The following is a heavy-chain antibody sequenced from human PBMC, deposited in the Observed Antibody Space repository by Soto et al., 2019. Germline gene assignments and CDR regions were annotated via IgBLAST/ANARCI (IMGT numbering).Heavy chain of an antibody. CDR1: GGTFSSYT. CDR2: IIPIPGIA. CDR3: ARDYSIRRLQQTCDMDV. V-gene: IGHV1-69*02. J-gene: IGHJ6*02. Sequence: QVQLVQSGAEVKKPGSSVKVSCKASGGTFSSYTISWVRQAPGQGLEWMGRIIPIPGIANYAQKFQGRVTIAAVQSTRTVYMELSSLRYNDTGVYYCARDYSIRRLQQTCDMDVWSQGTTGTGSS. D-gene: IGHD6-13*01.